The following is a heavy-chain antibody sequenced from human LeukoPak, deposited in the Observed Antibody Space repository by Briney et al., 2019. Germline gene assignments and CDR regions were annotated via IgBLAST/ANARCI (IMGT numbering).Heavy chain of an antibody. CDR1: GDSISSWY. D-gene: IGHD6-13*01. CDR2: IYYSGST. Sequence: SETLSLTCTVSGDSISSWYWSWIRQPPGKGLEWIGYIYYSGSTNYNPSLKGRVTISVDTSKNQFSLKLSSVTAADTAVYYCARHIGYGVDYWGQGTLVTVSS. J-gene: IGHJ4*02. V-gene: IGHV4-59*08. CDR3: ARHIGYGVDY.